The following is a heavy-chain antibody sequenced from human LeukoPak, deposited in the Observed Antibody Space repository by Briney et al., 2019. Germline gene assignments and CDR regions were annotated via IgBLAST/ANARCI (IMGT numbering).Heavy chain of an antibody. D-gene: IGHD3-10*01. CDR2: IIPIFGTA. J-gene: IGHJ5*02. Sequence: SVKVSCKASGGTFSSYAISWVRQAPGQGLEWMGGIIPIFGTANYAQKFQGRVTITADESTSTAYMELSSLRSEDTAMYYCARVFHPINGYGSGSYSFLGSLDPWGQGTLVTVSS. V-gene: IGHV1-69*13. CDR3: ARVFHPINGYGSGSYSFLGSLDP. CDR1: GGTFSSYA.